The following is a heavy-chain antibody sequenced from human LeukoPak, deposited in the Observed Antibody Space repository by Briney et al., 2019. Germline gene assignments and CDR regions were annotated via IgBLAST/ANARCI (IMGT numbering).Heavy chain of an antibody. D-gene: IGHD6-19*01. CDR1: GFTFSSYS. CDR2: ISSSSYI. CDR3: ARVDSSGWSDY. J-gene: IGHJ4*02. V-gene: IGHV3-21*01. Sequence: GGSLRLSCAASGFTFSSYSMNWVRQAPGKGLEWVSSISSSSYIYYADSVKGRFTISRDNAKNSLYLQMNSLRAEDTAVYYCARVDSSGWSDYWGQGTLVTVSS.